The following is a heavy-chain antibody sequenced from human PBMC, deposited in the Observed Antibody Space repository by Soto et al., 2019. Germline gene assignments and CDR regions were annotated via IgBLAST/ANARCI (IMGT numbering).Heavy chain of an antibody. D-gene: IGHD2-21*01. Sequence: SETLSLTCAVSGGSISSSNWWSWVRQPPGKGLEWIGEIYHSGSTNYNPSLKSRVTISVDKSKNQFSLKLSSVTAADTAVYYCARVHLAGDKYFDYWGQGTLVTVSS. V-gene: IGHV4-4*02. CDR3: ARVHLAGDKYFDY. J-gene: IGHJ4*02. CDR2: IYHSGST. CDR1: GGSISSSNW.